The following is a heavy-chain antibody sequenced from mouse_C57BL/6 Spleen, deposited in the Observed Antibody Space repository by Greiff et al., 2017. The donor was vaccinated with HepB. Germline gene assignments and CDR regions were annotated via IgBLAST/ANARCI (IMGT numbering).Heavy chain of an antibody. Sequence: VQLQQSGAELVMPGASVKLSCKASGYTFTSYWMHWVKQRPGQGLEWIGEIDPSDSYTNYNQKFKGKSTLTVDKSSSTAYMQLSSLTSEDSAVSYCARSDSSGFDYWGQGTTLTVSA. CDR1: GYTFTSYW. CDR2: IDPSDSYT. J-gene: IGHJ2*01. CDR3: ARSDSSGFDY. D-gene: IGHD3-2*01. V-gene: IGHV1-69*01.